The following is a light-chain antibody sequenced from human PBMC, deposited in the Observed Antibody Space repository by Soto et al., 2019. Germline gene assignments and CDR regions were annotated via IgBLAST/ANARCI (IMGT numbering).Light chain of an antibody. J-gene: IGKJ5*01. V-gene: IGKV1-12*01. CDR2: AAS. CDR1: QSISSW. CDR3: QQANSFPAT. Sequence: EIRMTQSPSTLSASVGDGANIXCRASQSISSWLAWYQQKPGKAPKLLIYAASSLQGVGPSRFSGSGSETDFTRTISSRQPEDFATYYGQQANSFPATFGQGTRLEIK.